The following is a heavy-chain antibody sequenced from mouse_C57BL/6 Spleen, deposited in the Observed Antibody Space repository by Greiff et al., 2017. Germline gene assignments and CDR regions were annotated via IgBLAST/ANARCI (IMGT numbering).Heavy chain of an antibody. CDR2: IYPRSGNT. Sequence: VQLQQSGAELARPGASVKLSCKASGYTFTSYGISWVKQRTGQGLEWIGEIYPRSGNTYYNEKFKGKATLTADKSSSTAYMELRSLTSEDSAVXFCERRSHIITTVNEVDYWGQGTSVTVSS. CDR3: ERRSHIITTVNEVDY. CDR1: GYTFTSYG. V-gene: IGHV1-81*01. J-gene: IGHJ4*01. D-gene: IGHD1-1*01.